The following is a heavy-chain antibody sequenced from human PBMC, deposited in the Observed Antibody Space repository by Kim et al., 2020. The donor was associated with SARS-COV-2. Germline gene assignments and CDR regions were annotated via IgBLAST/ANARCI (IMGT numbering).Heavy chain of an antibody. CDR2: IYHSGST. V-gene: IGHV4-4*02. CDR3: AGLAVAGIGRLHYYYYGMDV. Sequence: SETLSLTCAVSGGSISSSNWWSWVRQPPGKGLEWIGEIYHSGSTNYNPSLKSRVTISVDKSKNQFSLKLSSVTAADTAVYYCAGLAVAGIGRLHYYYYGMDVWGQGTTVTVSS. J-gene: IGHJ6*02. CDR1: GGSISSSNW. D-gene: IGHD6-19*01.